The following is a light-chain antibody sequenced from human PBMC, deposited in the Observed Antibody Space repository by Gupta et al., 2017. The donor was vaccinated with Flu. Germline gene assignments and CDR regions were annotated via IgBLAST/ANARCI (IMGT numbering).Light chain of an antibody. CDR1: SSDVGGYNY. V-gene: IGLV2-14*01. CDR2: EVI. CDR3: SSDTSSNSLE. J-gene: IGLJ3*02. Sequence: QSALTQPASVSGSPGPSITIACTGTSSDVGGYNYVSWYQHHPGKAPKLMIYEVINRPSGVSNRFSGSKSGNTASRTISGLQAEDEADYYCSSDTSSNSLEFGGGTKLTVL.